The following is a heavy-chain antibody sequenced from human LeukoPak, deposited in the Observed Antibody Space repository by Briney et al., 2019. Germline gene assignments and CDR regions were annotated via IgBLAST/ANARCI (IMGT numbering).Heavy chain of an antibody. D-gene: IGHD6-6*01. CDR2: ISYDGSNK. Sequence: GGSLRLSCAASGFTFSSYAMHWVRQAPGRGLEWVAVISYDGSNKYYADSVKGRFTISRDNSKNTLYLQMNSLRAEDTAVYYCAKEDQLVTENWGQGTLVTVSS. V-gene: IGHV3-30-3*01. CDR1: GFTFSSYA. J-gene: IGHJ4*02. CDR3: AKEDQLVTEN.